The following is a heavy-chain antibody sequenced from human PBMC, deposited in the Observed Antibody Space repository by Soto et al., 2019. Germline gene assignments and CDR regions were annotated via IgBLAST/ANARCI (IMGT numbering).Heavy chain of an antibody. Sequence: SETLSLTCSVSGDSISSGDYFWAWIRQPPGQALEYIGYIYKSATTYYNPSFESRVAISLDTSKSQFSLNVTSVTAADTAVYFCARGRYCLTGRCFPNWFDSWGQGTLVTVSS. CDR1: GDSISSGDYF. V-gene: IGHV4-30-4*01. CDR3: ARGRYCLTGRCFPNWFDS. J-gene: IGHJ5*01. D-gene: IGHD2-15*01. CDR2: IYKSATT.